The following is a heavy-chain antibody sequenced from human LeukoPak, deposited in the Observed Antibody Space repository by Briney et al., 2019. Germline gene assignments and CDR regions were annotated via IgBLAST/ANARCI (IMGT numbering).Heavy chain of an antibody. CDR1: FGPISSGDYY. J-gene: IGHJ1*01. D-gene: IGHD3-16*01. Sequence: SETLSLTCSVPFGPISSGDYYWSWIRQPPGKGLEWIGYIYYSGSTYYNPSLKSRVTISVDTSKNQFSLKLSYVTAGDTAVCYCARVRGALYRGYFQHWGQGTLVTVSS. CDR3: ARVRGALYRGYFQH. CDR2: IYYSGST. V-gene: IGHV4-30-4*01.